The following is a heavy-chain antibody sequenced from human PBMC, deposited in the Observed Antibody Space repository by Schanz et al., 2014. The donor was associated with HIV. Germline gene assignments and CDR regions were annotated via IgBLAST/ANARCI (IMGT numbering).Heavy chain of an antibody. J-gene: IGHJ4*02. CDR3: YGDESGY. Sequence: VQLLESGGGLVQPGGSLRLSCAASGFTFGNYAMTWVRQTPGKGLEWVAVISYDGSNKYYADSVKGRFTISRDNSKNTLYLQMSSLRVEDTAVYYCYGDESGYWGQGTLVTVSS. D-gene: IGHD4-17*01. CDR2: ISYDGSNK. CDR1: GFTFGNYA. V-gene: IGHV3-30*04.